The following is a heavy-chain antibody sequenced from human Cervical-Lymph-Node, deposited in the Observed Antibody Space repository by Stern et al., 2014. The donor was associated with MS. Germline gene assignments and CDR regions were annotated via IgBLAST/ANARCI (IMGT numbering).Heavy chain of an antibody. D-gene: IGHD2-2*01. CDR3: ARMPAMTAPAWIGDAFDI. J-gene: IGHJ3*02. CDR1: GFSLSIDKMC. CDR2: TDWDAAK. V-gene: IGHV2-70*19. Sequence: QVTLRESGPALVEPTQTLTLTCSFSGFSLSIDKMCVTWVRQPPGKALEWLARTDWDAAKHYSTSLKTRLTISEDTSKNQVVLTMTNMQPVDTGTYYCARMPAMTAPAWIGDAFDIWGQGTAVTVSS.